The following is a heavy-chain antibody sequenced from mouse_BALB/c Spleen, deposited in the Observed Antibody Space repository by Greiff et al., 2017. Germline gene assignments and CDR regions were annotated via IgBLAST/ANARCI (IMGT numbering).Heavy chain of an antibody. D-gene: IGHD2-3*01. Sequence: VQGVESGPGLVAPSQSLSITCTVSGFSLTSYGVHWVRQPPGKGLEWLGVIWAGGSTNYNSALMSRLSISKDNSKSQVFLKMNSLQTDDTAMYYCARGDGYYQAWFAYWGQGTLVTVSA. CDR3: ARGDGYYQAWFAY. CDR2: IWAGGST. J-gene: IGHJ3*01. CDR1: GFSLTSYG. V-gene: IGHV2-9*02.